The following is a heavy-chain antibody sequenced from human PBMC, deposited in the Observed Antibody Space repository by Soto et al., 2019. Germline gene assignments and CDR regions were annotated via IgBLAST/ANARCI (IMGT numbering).Heavy chain of an antibody. CDR3: AQRQICWRPSCFYFDY. D-gene: IGHD2-21*01. J-gene: IGHJ4*02. Sequence: QITLKESGPPLVKPTQTLTLTCTFSGFSLSTSGVGVGWVRQPPGKALEWLALVYWDGEKRYSPSLKSRLTNPKNTPKHRVVLKMPRGDPGDTAIYSWAQRQICWRPSCFYFDYGGKGTLVPSSS. CDR1: GFSLSTSGVG. V-gene: IGHV2-5*02. CDR2: VYWDGEK.